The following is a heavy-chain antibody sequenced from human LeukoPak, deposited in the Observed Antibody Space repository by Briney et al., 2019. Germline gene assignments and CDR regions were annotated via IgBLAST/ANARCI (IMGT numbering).Heavy chain of an antibody. CDR2: IKQDGSEK. D-gene: IGHD6-19*01. CDR3: ARDGEAVAGAGNWFDP. J-gene: IGHJ5*02. Sequence: GGSLRLSCAASGFTFSSYWMSWVRQAPGKGLEWVANIKQDGSEKYYVDSVKGRFTISRDNAKNSLYLQMNSLRAEDTAVYYCARDGEAVAGAGNWFDPWGQGTLVTVSS. CDR1: GFTFSSYW. V-gene: IGHV3-7*01.